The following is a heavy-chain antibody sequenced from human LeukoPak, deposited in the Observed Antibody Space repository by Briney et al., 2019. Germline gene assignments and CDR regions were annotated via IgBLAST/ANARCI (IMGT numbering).Heavy chain of an antibody. CDR1: GGSISHYF. CDR2: IYYSGST. CDR3: AKTVAGYWYFDL. J-gene: IGHJ2*01. V-gene: IGHV4-59*08. D-gene: IGHD6-19*01. Sequence: SETLSLTCTVSGGSISHYFWSWIRQPPGRALEWIGYIYYSGSTNYNPSLKSRVTISVDPSKNQFSLKLNSVTAADTAVYYCAKTVAGYWYFDLWGRGTLVTVSS.